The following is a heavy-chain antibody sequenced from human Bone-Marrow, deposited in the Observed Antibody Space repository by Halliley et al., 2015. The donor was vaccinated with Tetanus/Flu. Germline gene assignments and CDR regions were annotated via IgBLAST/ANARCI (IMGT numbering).Heavy chain of an antibody. CDR2: IIPVFKSP. J-gene: IGHJ6*02. D-gene: IGHD2-8*02. CDR1: GGTFSNYA. Sequence: QLVQSGAEAKKPGSSVRVSCKTSGGTFSNYALSWVRQAPGQGLEWMGGIIPVFKSPGYAQRFQGKITITADKSTTTAYMELRSLNPAAAPVYYWAGPLVANRPYYYYGMDVWGQGTTVAVSS. CDR3: AGPLVANRPYYYYGMDV. V-gene: IGHV1-69*06.